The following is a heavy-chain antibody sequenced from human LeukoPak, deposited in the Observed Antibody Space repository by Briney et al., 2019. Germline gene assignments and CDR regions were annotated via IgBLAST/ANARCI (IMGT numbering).Heavy chain of an antibody. CDR3: ARREASPYKYFDY. Sequence: SETLSLTCTVSGGSISSSSYYWDWIRQPPGKGLEWIGNIFYSGSTYYNPSLKSRVSISVDASKKQFSLKLTSVTAADTAVYYCARREASPYKYFDYWGQGTLVTVSS. J-gene: IGHJ4*02. CDR1: GGSISSSSYY. V-gene: IGHV4-39*01. D-gene: IGHD1-14*01. CDR2: IFYSGST.